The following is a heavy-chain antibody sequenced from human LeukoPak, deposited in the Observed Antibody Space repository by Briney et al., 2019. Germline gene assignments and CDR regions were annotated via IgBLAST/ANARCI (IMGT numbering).Heavy chain of an antibody. CDR3: ARELPAAPYRFDY. Sequence: ASVKVSCKPSGYTFTSYYMHWVRQAPGQRLEWMGIIDPSGCSASYPQNFQGRVTKTWNTSTSTVYMGLSSLRSEDTALYNWARELPAAPYRFDYWGQGTLVTVSS. J-gene: IGHJ4*02. D-gene: IGHD2-2*01. V-gene: IGHV1-46*01. CDR2: IDPSGCSA. CDR1: GYTFTSYY.